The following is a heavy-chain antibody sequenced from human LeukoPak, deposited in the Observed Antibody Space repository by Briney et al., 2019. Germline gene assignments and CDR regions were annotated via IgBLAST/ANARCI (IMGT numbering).Heavy chain of an antibody. J-gene: IGHJ4*02. CDR2: ITTSGATT. CDR1: GFTFSSYS. Sequence: PGGSLRLSCAASGFTFSSYSMNWVRQAPGKGLEWVSFITTSGATTSYADSVKGRFTISRDNPRNTLYMQMNSPRDEDTALYYCAIMHGYYDGSGYWVQWGQGTLVTVSS. V-gene: IGHV3-23*01. D-gene: IGHD3-22*01. CDR3: AIMHGYYDGSGYWVQ.